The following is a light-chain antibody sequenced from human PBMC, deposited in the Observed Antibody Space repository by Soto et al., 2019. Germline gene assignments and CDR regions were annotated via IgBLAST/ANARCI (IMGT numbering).Light chain of an antibody. CDR2: KVS. CDR3: MQGTHWHESFT. V-gene: IGKV2-30*01. Sequence: DVVMTQSPLSLPVTLGQPASISCRSSQSLVYSDGNTYLNWFQQRPGQSPRRLIYKVSNRDSGVPDRFSGSGSGTDFTLKISRVEAEDVGVYYCMQGTHWHESFTLGGGTKVDIK. J-gene: IGKJ4*01. CDR1: QSLVYSDGNTY.